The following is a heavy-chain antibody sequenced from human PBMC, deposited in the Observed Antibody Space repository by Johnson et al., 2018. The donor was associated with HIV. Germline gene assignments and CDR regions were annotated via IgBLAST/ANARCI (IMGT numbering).Heavy chain of an antibody. D-gene: IGHD1-26*01. J-gene: IGHJ3*01. Sequence: VQLVESGGGLVQPGGSLRLSCAASGFTLSNHWMSWVRQAPGKGLEYVANLNQDGSAKFYVDSVKGRFTISRDNAKNSLYLQMNSLRDEDTAVYYCVTADRGSAWGQGTTVTVSS. CDR1: GFTLSNHW. V-gene: IGHV3-7*05. CDR2: LNQDGSAK. CDR3: VTADRGSA.